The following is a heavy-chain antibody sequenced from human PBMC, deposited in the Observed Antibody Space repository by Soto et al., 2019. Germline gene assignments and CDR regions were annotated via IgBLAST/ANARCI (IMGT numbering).Heavy chain of an antibody. CDR1: GYTFTSYY. Sequence: ASVKVSCKASGYTFTSYYMHWVRQAPGQGLEWMGIINPSGGSTSYAQKFQGRVTMTRDTSTSTVYMELSSLRSEDTAVYYCARGELRFGTSVVPTKSWFDPWGQGTLVTVSS. CDR2: INPSGGST. V-gene: IGHV1-46*01. D-gene: IGHD3-10*01. J-gene: IGHJ5*02. CDR3: ARGELRFGTSVVPTKSWFDP.